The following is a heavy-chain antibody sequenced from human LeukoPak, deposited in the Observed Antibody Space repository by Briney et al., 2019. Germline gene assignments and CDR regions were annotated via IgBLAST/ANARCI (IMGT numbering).Heavy chain of an antibody. CDR3: TKDTSAGGADY. CDR1: GFTLGDYA. V-gene: IGHV3-9*01. D-gene: IGHD2-15*01. CDR2: ISWDSYAT. Sequence: RPGGSLRLSCAASGFTLGDYAMYWVRQPPGKGLEWVSGISWDSYATDFADSVRGRFTVSRDNAKNFLYLEMNSLRVEDTALYYCTKDTSAGGADYWGQGTLVTVSP. J-gene: IGHJ4*02.